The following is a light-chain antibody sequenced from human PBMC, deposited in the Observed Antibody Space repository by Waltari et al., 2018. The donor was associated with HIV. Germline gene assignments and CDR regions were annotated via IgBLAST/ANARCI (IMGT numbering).Light chain of an antibody. Sequence: EIVSTQSPGTLSLSPGERVTLSCRASQTISNNYLAWFQKKPGQAPRLLIYGASSRATGIPDRFRGSGSGTDFTLTISRLEPEDFAVYYCQQYDVLVTFGGGTKVENK. CDR3: QQYDVLVT. V-gene: IGKV3-20*01. CDR1: QTISNNY. J-gene: IGKJ4*01. CDR2: GAS.